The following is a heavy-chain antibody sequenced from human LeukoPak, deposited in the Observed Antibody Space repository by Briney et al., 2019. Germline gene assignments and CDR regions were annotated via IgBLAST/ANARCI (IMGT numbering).Heavy chain of an antibody. CDR1: GFTFSSYG. CDR2: IRYDGSNK. Sequence: GGSLRLSCAASGFTFSSYGMHWVRQAPGKGLEWVAFIRYDGSNKYYADSVKGRFTISRDNSKNTLYLQMNSLRAEDTAVYYCASTETRGIDYSLQNDAFDIWGQGTMVTVSS. J-gene: IGHJ3*02. V-gene: IGHV3-30*02. CDR3: ASTETRGIDYSLQNDAFDI. D-gene: IGHD2-21*01.